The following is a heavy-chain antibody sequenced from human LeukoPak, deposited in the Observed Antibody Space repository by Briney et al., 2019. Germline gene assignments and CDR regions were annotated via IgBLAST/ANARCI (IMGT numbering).Heavy chain of an antibody. V-gene: IGHV4-34*01. Sequence: SETLSLTCAVYGGSFSGYYWSWIRQPPGKGLEWIGEINHSGSTNYNPSLKSRATISVDTSKNQFSLKLSSVTAADTAVYYCAREKITYDYVWGSYRPYYFDYWGQGTLVTVSS. D-gene: IGHD3-16*02. CDR1: GGSFSGYY. CDR2: INHSGST. CDR3: AREKITYDYVWGSYRPYYFDY. J-gene: IGHJ4*02.